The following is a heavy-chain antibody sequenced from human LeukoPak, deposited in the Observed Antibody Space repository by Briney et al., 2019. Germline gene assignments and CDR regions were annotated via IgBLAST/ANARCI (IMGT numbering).Heavy chain of an antibody. CDR2: IYYSGST. V-gene: IGHV4-39*01. CDR3: ARHVQMIVVVTEFDY. J-gene: IGHJ4*02. Sequence: PSETLSLTCTVSGGSISSSSYYWGWIRQPPGKGLEWIGSIYYSGSTYYNPSLKSRVTISVDTSKNQFSLKLSSVTAADTAVYYCARHVQMIVVVTEFDYWGQGTLVTVSS. D-gene: IGHD3-22*01. CDR1: GGSISSSSYY.